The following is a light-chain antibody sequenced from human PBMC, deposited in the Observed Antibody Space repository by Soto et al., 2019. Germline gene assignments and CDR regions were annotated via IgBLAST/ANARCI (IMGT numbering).Light chain of an antibody. Sequence: QSALTQPASVSGPPGQSITISCTGTSSDVGGYNYVSWYQHHPGKAPKLMIYEVTNRPSGVSNRFSGSKSGNTASLTISGLQAEDEADYYCSSYKTTNNYVFGTGTKVTVL. CDR3: SSYKTTNNYV. V-gene: IGLV2-14*01. CDR2: EVT. CDR1: SSDVGGYNY. J-gene: IGLJ1*01.